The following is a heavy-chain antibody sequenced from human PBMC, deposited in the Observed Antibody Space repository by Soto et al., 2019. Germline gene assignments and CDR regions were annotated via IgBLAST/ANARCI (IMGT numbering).Heavy chain of an antibody. J-gene: IGHJ3*02. D-gene: IGHD3-10*01. CDR3: AKVSRFLDSGLI. CDR1: EFTFSTYA. Sequence: EVQLLESGGGLVQPGGSLRLSCTASEFTFSTYAMTWVRQAPGKGLEWVSAISGGGGPTYYADSVKGRFTISRDNSKNTLYLQMNSLRADDTAVYYCAKVSRFLDSGLIWGQGTLFTVSS. CDR2: ISGGGGPT. V-gene: IGHV3-23*01.